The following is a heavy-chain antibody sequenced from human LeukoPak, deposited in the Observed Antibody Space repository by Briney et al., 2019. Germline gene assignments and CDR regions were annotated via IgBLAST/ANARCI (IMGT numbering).Heavy chain of an antibody. CDR2: INHSGST. Sequence: SETLSLTCAVYGGSFSGYYWSWIRQPPGKGLEWIGEINHSGSTNYNPSLKSRVTISVDTSKNQFPLKLSSVTAADTAVYYCAREATIAAAGTHYYYMDVWGKGTTVTVSS. V-gene: IGHV4-34*01. J-gene: IGHJ6*03. D-gene: IGHD6-13*01. CDR3: AREATIAAAGTHYYYMDV. CDR1: GGSFSGYY.